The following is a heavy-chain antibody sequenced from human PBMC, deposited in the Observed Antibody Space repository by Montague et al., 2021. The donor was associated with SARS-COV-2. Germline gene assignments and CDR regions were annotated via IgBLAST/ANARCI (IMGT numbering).Heavy chain of an antibody. CDR1: GDTFSSYA. V-gene: IGHV1-69*04. D-gene: IGHD2-2*02. Sequence: SVKVSCKASGDTFSSYAISWVRQAPGQGLEWMGRIIPILGIANYAQKFKGRVTITADKSTSTAYMELSSLRSEDTAVYYCARVGCSSTSCYNYYGMDVWGQGTTVSVSS. CDR3: ARVGCSSTSCYNYYGMDV. J-gene: IGHJ6*02. CDR2: IIPILGIA.